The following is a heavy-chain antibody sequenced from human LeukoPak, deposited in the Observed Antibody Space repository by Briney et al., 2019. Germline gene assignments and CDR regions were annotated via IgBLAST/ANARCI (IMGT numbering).Heavy chain of an antibody. CDR3: ARGITEYYYDSGFDY. CDR1: GFTFSSYS. J-gene: IGHJ4*02. CDR2: ISSSSSTI. Sequence: GGSLRLSCAASGFTFSSYSMNWVRQAPGKGLEWVSYISSSSSTIYYADSVKGRFTISRDNAKNSLCLQMNSLRAEDTAVYYCARGITEYYYDSGFDYWGQGTLVTVSS. V-gene: IGHV3-48*01. D-gene: IGHD3-22*01.